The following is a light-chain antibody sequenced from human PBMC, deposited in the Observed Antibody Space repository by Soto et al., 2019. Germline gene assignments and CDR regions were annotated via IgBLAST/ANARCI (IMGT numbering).Light chain of an antibody. J-gene: IGKJ5*01. CDR3: QKYNSDPFT. CDR2: AAS. Sequence: IQMTQSPSAMSASVGDRVTITCRASQAMNNYLGWYQQKPGKVPKRLMYAASTLQSGVPSRFSGSGSGTDFSLTISSLQPEDVATYYCQKYNSDPFTFGQGTRLEIK. CDR1: QAMNNY. V-gene: IGKV1-27*01.